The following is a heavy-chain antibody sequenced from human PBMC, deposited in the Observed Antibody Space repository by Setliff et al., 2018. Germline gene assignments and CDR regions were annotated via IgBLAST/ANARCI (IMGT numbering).Heavy chain of an antibody. J-gene: IGHJ2*01. D-gene: IGHD3-16*01. Sequence: ASETLSLTCAVYGDSLSGYYWSWIRQSPKKGLEWIGEIMPGRDTLYSPSLESRLTITIDTSKSQFSLKLSSVTAADTAVYYCARPPRGGRWYFDLWGRGTLVTVSS. V-gene: IGHV4-34*12. CDR1: GDSLSGYY. CDR2: IMPGRDT. CDR3: ARPPRGGRWYFDL.